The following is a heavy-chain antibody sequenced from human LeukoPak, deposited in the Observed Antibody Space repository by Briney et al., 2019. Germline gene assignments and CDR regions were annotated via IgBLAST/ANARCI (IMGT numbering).Heavy chain of an antibody. Sequence: SETLSLTCTVSGGSISSYYWSWIRQPPGKGPEWIGYIYYSGSTNYNPSLKSRVTISVDTYKNKFSLKLSSVTAADTAVYYCARGSGYSSSWYWESGDDYYGMDVWGQGTTVTVSS. CDR1: GGSISSYY. D-gene: IGHD6-13*01. CDR3: ARGSGYSSSWYWESGDDYYGMDV. V-gene: IGHV4-59*01. J-gene: IGHJ6*02. CDR2: IYYSGST.